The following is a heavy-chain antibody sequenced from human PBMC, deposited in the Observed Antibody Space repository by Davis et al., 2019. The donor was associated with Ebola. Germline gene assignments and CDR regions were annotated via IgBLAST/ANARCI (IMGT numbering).Heavy chain of an antibody. CDR3: ARCHSGSLPMFDY. CDR1: GGSFSSYY. Sequence: SETLSLTCAVYGGSFSSYYWSWIRQPPGKGLEWIGFIYYSGSTNYNPSLKSRVTISVDTSKNQFSLKLSSVTAADTAVYYCARCHSGSLPMFDYWGQGTLVTVSS. D-gene: IGHD3-10*01. J-gene: IGHJ4*02. V-gene: IGHV4-59*01. CDR2: IYYSGST.